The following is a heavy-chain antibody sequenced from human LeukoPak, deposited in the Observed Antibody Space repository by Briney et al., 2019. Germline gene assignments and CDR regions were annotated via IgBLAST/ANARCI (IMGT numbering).Heavy chain of an antibody. Sequence: ASVKVSCKASGYTFTGYYMHWVRQAPEQGLEWMGWINPNSGGTNYAQKFQGRVTMTRDTSISTAYMELSRLRSDDTAVYYCARGGVTVTTTYYYYYYGMDVWGQGTTVTVSS. V-gene: IGHV1-2*02. J-gene: IGHJ6*02. CDR2: INPNSGGT. CDR1: GYTFTGYY. CDR3: ARGGVTVTTTYYYYYYGMDV. D-gene: IGHD4-17*01.